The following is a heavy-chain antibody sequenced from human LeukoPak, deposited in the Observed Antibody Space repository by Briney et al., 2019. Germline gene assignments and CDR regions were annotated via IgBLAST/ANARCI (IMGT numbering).Heavy chain of an antibody. CDR1: GGTFSSYA. CDR2: IIPIFGTA. CDR3: ARDKGQLELLDDYYYYYGMDV. V-gene: IGHV1-69*13. Sequence: SVTVSFKASGGTFSSYAISWVRQAPGQGLEWMGGIIPIFGTANYAQKFQGRVTITADESTSTAYMELSSLRSEDTAVYYCARDKGQLELLDDYYYYYGMDVWGQGTTVTVSS. D-gene: IGHD1-7*01. J-gene: IGHJ6*02.